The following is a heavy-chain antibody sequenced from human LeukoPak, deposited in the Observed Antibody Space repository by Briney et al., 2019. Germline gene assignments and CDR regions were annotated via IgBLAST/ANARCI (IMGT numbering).Heavy chain of an antibody. V-gene: IGHV1-46*01. J-gene: IGHJ4*02. CDR3: ARERSGYYYDSSGNPPSY. Sequence: ASVKVSCKASGYTFTSYYMHWVRQAPGQGLEWMGIINPSGGSTSYAQKFQGRVTMTRDTSTSTVYMELSSLGSEDTAVYYCARERSGYYYDSSGNPPSYWGQGTLVTVSS. CDR1: GYTFTSYY. D-gene: IGHD3-22*01. CDR2: INPSGGST.